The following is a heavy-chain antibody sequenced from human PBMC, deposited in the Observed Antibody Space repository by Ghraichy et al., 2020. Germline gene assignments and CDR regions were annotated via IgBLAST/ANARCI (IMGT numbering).Heavy chain of an antibody. J-gene: IGHJ4*02. CDR1: GFTFSSYW. CDR3: ARSIVTRVVAATIYFDY. CDR2: IKQDGSEK. Sequence: GGSLRLSCATSGFTFSSYWMSWVRQAPGKGLEWVANIKQDGSEKYYVDSVKGRFTISRDNAKNSLYLQMNSLRAEDTAVYYCARSIVTRVVAATIYFDYWGQGTLVTVSS. V-gene: IGHV3-7*01. D-gene: IGHD2-15*01.